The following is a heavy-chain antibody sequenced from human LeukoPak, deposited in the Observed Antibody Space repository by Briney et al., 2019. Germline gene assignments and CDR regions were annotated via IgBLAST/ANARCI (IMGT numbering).Heavy chain of an antibody. V-gene: IGHV1-18*01. CDR3: ASTPGTIFGVVIYYLDY. Sequence: ASVKVSCKASGYTFTSYGISWVRQAPGQGLEWMGWISAYNGNTNYAQKLQGRVTMTTDTSTSTAYMELRSLRSDDTAVYYCASTPGTIFGVVIYYLDYWGQGTLVTVSS. CDR1: GYTFTSYG. CDR2: ISAYNGNT. D-gene: IGHD3-3*01. J-gene: IGHJ4*02.